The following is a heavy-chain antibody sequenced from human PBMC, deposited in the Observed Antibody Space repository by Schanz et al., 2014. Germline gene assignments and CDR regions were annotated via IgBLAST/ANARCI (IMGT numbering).Heavy chain of an antibody. D-gene: IGHD6-19*01. J-gene: IGHJ4*02. Sequence: EVQLVESGGGLVQPRGSLRLSCAASEFSFSSFGMNWVRQTPGKGLEWVSYISNSGTTIYYADSVKGRFTISRDNAKNSLYLQMNSLRVEDTAVYYCARDLISSGWYGWGQGTLVTVSS. CDR2: ISNSGTTI. CDR3: ARDLISSGWYG. CDR1: EFSFSSFG. V-gene: IGHV3-48*04.